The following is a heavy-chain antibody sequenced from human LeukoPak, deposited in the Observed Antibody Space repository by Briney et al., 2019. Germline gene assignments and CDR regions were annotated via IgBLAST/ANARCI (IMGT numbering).Heavy chain of an antibody. J-gene: IGHJ6*03. CDR1: GYTFTSYA. CDR2: INTNTGNP. V-gene: IGHV7-4-1*02. CDR3: ARATGSSGYYTYYYYYYYMDV. D-gene: IGHD3-22*01. Sequence: ASVKVSCKASGYTFTSYAMNWVRQAPGQGLEWMGWINTNTGNPTYAQGFTGRFVFSLDTSVSTAYLQISSLKAEDTSVYYCARATGSSGYYTYYYYYYYMDVWGKGTTVTVSS.